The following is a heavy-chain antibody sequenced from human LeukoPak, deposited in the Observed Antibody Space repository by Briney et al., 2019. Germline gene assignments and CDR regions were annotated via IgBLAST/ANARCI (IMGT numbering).Heavy chain of an antibody. CDR3: ARVGYDRDFDS. D-gene: IGHD3-22*01. CDR1: GCTFTSYG. CDR2: INTYSGDT. Sequence: ASVKVSCKASGCTFTSYGISWVRQAPGQGLEWMGWINTYSGDTNYAQKFQGRVTMTTDTSTSTAYMELRSLRFDDTAVYFCARVGYDRDFDSWGQGTLVTVSS. J-gene: IGHJ4*02. V-gene: IGHV1-18*01.